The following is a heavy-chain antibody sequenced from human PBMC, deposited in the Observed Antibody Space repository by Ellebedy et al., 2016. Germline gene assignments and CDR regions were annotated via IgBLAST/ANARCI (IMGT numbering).Heavy chain of an antibody. CDR2: IWYDGSNQ. CDR1: GFTFSSYG. Sequence: GGSLRLXCAASGFTFSSYGMHWVRQAPGKGLEWVAFIWYDGSNQYYADSVKGRFTISRDNSKNTLYLQMNSLRAEDTAVYYCATVSAKGGAYWGQGTLVTVSS. D-gene: IGHD3-16*01. V-gene: IGHV3-30*02. J-gene: IGHJ4*02. CDR3: ATVSAKGGAY.